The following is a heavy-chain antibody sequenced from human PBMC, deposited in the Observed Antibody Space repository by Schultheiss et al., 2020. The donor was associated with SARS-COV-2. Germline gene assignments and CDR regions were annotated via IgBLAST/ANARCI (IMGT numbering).Heavy chain of an antibody. CDR3: AGDGSGSYYKLGYFDY. CDR1: GGSISSYY. J-gene: IGHJ4*02. V-gene: IGHV4-59*01. Sequence: SETLSLTCTVSGGSISSYYWSWIRQPAGKGLEWIGYIYYSGSTNYNPSLKSRVTISVDTSKNQFSLKLSSVTAADTAVYYCAGDGSGSYYKLGYFDYWGQGTLVTGSS. CDR2: IYYSGST. D-gene: IGHD3-10*01.